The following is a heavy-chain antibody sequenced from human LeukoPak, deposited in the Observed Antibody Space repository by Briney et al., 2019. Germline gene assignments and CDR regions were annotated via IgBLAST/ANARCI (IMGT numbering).Heavy chain of an antibody. V-gene: IGHV5-51*01. J-gene: IGHJ4*02. D-gene: IGHD4-23*01. Sequence: GESLMISCKGSGYSFSTSWIGWVRQMPGKGLERMGSIYPGDSDTQYSPSFQGQVTISADRSISTAYLQWSSLKASDTAMYYCARPSVGGISYWGQGTLVTVSS. CDR1: GYSFSTSW. CDR3: ARPSVGGISY. CDR2: IYPGDSDT.